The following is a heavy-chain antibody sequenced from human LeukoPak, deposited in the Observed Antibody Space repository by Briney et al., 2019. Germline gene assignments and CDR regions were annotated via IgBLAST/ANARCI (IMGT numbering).Heavy chain of an antibody. J-gene: IGHJ3*02. CDR2: TYYRSKWYN. CDR3: ARDLAAAGGYGDAFDI. D-gene: IGHD6-25*01. V-gene: IGHV6-1*01. Sequence: SQTLSLTCAISGGSVSSNSAAWNWIRQSPSRGLEWLGRTYYRSKWYNDYAVSVKSRITINPDTSKNQFSLQLNSVTPEDTAVYYCARDLAAAGGYGDAFDIWGQGTMVTVSS. CDR1: GGSVSSNSAA.